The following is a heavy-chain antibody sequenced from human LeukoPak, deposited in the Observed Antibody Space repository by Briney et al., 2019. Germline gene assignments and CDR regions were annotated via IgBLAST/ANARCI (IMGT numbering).Heavy chain of an antibody. J-gene: IGHJ3*02. D-gene: IGHD6-25*01. CDR3: ATTTSSGDALDI. Sequence: SETLSLTCTVSGGSISSYYWSWIRQPPGKGLEWIGYIYYSGSTNYNPSLKSRVTISVDTSNNQFSLNLRSVTAADTAVYYCATTTSSGDALDIWGQGTMVTVSS. CDR2: IYYSGST. CDR1: GGSISSYY. V-gene: IGHV4-59*01.